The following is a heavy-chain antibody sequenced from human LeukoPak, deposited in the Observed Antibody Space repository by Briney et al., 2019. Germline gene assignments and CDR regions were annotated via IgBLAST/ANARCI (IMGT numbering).Heavy chain of an antibody. D-gene: IGHD3-22*01. CDR2: MNPNSGNT. CDR3: ARRVVAAYNWFDP. Sequence: GASVKVSCKASGYTFTSYDINWVRQATGQGLEWMGWMNPNSGNTGYAQKFQGRVTMTRNTSISTAYMALSSLRSEDTAVYYCARRVVAAYNWFDPWGQGTLVTVSS. J-gene: IGHJ5*02. V-gene: IGHV1-8*01. CDR1: GYTFTSYD.